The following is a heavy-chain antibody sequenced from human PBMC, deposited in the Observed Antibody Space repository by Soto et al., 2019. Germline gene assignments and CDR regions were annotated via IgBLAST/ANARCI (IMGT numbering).Heavy chain of an antibody. CDR3: ARGYSSPTRYGMDV. V-gene: IGHV4-4*02. CDR2: IYHSGST. D-gene: IGHD6-13*01. Sequence: QVQLQESGPGLVKPSGTLSLTCAVSGGSISSSNWWSWVRQPPGKGLEWIGEIYHSGSTNYNPSLKSRVTTSVDKSMNQFSLKLRSVTAADTAVYYCARGYSSPTRYGMDVWGQGTTITVSS. J-gene: IGHJ6*02. CDR1: GGSISSSNW.